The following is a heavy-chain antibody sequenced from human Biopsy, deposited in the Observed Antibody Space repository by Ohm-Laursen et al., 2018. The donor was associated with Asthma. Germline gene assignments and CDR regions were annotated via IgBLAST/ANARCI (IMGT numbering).Heavy chain of an antibody. Sequence: SLRLSCAASGFTFDDYGMSWVRQVPGKGLEWVANIKHDGTGKNHVDSLKGRFTISRDNAKNSLYLQMNSLRAEDTAVYYCARTFHFWSPYHAEHYQLWGQGTLVTVSS. J-gene: IGHJ1*01. D-gene: IGHD3-3*02. CDR3: ARTFHFWSPYHAEHYQL. V-gene: IGHV3-7*01. CDR1: GFTFDDYG. CDR2: IKHDGTGK.